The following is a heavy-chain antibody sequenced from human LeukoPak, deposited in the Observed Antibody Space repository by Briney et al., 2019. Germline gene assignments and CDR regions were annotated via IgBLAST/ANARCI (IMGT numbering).Heavy chain of an antibody. V-gene: IGHV3-9*01. CDR1: GFTFDDYA. Sequence: PGGSLRLSCAASGFTFDDYAMHWVRQAPGKGLEWVSGISWNSGSIGYADSVKGRFTISRDNAKNSLYLQMNSLRAEDTAVYYCARGITIFGATHFISPNTDYGMDVWGQGATVTVSS. J-gene: IGHJ6*02. D-gene: IGHD3-3*01. CDR2: ISWNSGSI. CDR3: ARGITIFGATHFISPNTDYGMDV.